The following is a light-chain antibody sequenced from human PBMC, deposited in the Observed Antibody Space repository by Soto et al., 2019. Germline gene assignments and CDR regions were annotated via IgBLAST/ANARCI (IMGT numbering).Light chain of an antibody. V-gene: IGKV1-5*01. CDR1: QSVGNS. CDR3: QQYNTYGLT. CDR2: DAS. J-gene: IGKJ4*02. Sequence: DIQMTQSPSTLSASVGDRVSITCRASQSVGNSLAWYQQSPGKAPKLLIFDASTLESGVPSKFSGSGSDTEFTFTISSLQPDDSATYYCQQYNTYGLTFGGGTKVEIK.